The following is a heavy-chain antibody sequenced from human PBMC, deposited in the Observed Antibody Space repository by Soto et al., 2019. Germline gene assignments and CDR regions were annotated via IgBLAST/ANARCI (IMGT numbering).Heavy chain of an antibody. D-gene: IGHD6-6*01. V-gene: IGHV1-8*01. CDR1: GYTFTSYD. CDR2: MSPNSANT. Sequence: ASVKVSCKASGYTFTSYDINWVRQATGQGLEWMGWMSPNSANTGYAQKFQGRVTMTRNTSISTAYMELNSLRSEDTAVYYCAREGYSSSSGSRGNWFEPWGQGTMVTVSA. J-gene: IGHJ5*02. CDR3: AREGYSSSSGSRGNWFEP.